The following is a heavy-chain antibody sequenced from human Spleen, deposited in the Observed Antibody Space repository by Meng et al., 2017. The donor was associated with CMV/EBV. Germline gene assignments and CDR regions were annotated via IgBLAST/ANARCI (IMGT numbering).Heavy chain of an antibody. Sequence: SCKASGGTFSSYAISWVRQAPGQGLEWMGGIITIVGITNYAQNFQGRVTITADKSTSTTYMELSSLRSQDTAVYYCARDYDRGFFDPWGQGTLVTVSS. CDR3: ARDYDRGFFDP. CDR2: IITIVGIT. D-gene: IGHD3-16*01. J-gene: IGHJ5*02. V-gene: IGHV1-69*10. CDR1: GGTFSSYA.